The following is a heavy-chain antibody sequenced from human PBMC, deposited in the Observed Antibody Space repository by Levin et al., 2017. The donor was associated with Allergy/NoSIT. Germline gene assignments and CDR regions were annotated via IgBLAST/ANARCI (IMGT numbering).Heavy chain of an antibody. Sequence: LSLTCVVSGFTFSSYWMNWVRQAPGKGLEWVANIKEDGSEKHYVDSVKGRFSISRDNAKNSLYLQMNSLRPEDTAVYYCTRDGNKWNDFDYWGQGTLVTVSS. CDR3: TRDGNKWNDFDY. V-gene: IGHV3-7*04. CDR2: IKEDGSEK. D-gene: IGHD1-1*01. J-gene: IGHJ4*02. CDR1: GFTFSSYW.